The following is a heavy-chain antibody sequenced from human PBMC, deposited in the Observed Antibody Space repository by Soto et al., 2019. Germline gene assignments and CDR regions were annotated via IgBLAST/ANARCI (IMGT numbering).Heavy chain of an antibody. J-gene: IGHJ6*02. Sequence: QVQLVQSGAEVKKPGSSVKVSCKASGGTFSSYAISWVRQAPGQGLEWMGGIIPIFGTANYAQKFQGRVTITADESTSTAYMELSSLRSNDTAVYYCARHDCISTSCYYYYDYGMDVWGQGTTVTVSS. CDR2: IIPIFGTA. CDR1: GGTFSSYA. V-gene: IGHV1-69*12. D-gene: IGHD2-2*01. CDR3: ARHDCISTSCYYYYDYGMDV.